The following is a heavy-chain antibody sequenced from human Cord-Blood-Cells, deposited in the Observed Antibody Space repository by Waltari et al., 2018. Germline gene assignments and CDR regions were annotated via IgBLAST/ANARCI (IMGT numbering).Heavy chain of an antibody. J-gene: IGHJ4*02. Sequence: QVQLVQSGAEVKKPGSSVKVSCKASGGTFSSYAISWVRQATGQGLEWMGGIFPILCAANYVKKFQGMVTITADESTSTAYMELSSLRSEDTAVYYCAVDTAMVYSFDYWGQGTLVTVSS. CDR2: IFPILCAA. V-gene: IGHV1-69*12. D-gene: IGHD5-18*01. CDR1: GGTFSSYA. CDR3: AVDTAMVYSFDY.